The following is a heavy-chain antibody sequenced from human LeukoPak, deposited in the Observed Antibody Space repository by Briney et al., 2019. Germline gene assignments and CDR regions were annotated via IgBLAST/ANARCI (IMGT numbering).Heavy chain of an antibody. V-gene: IGHV1-2*06. D-gene: IGHD2-8*01. CDR3: ARSAEHCNNGVCFTDYYMDV. J-gene: IGHJ6*03. CDR2: NNPNSGDT. CDR1: GYTFSGSY. Sequence: ASVKVSCKASGYTFSGSYIHWVRQAPGQGLEWLGRNNPNSGDTNYAQNLHGRVTMTRDTSITTAYMELNSLTSDDTAVYFCARSAEHCNNGVCFTDYYMDVWGKGTTVTVSS.